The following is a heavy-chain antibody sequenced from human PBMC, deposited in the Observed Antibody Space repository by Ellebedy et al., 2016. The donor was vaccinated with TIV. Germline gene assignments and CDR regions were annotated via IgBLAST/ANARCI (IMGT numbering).Heavy chain of an antibody. CDR3: ARSIVISGFDP. Sequence: MPSETLSLTCAVYGGSFSGYYWSWIRQPPGKGLEWIGYIYYSGSTYYNPSLKSRVTISVDTSKNQFSLKLSSVTAADTAVYYCARSIVISGFDPWGQGTLVTVSS. D-gene: IGHD3-16*02. CDR1: GGSFSGYY. J-gene: IGHJ5*02. CDR2: IYYSGST. V-gene: IGHV4-30-4*01.